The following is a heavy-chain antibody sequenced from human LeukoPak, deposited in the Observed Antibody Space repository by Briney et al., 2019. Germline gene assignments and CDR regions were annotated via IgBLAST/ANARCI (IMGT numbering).Heavy chain of an antibody. V-gene: IGHV4-34*01. CDR3: ARVTTKEYTSDWPLAGRYYYYMDV. Sequence: PSETLSLTCVVYGESFSGYYWSWIRQPPGKGLEWIGEINHSGSTNYNPSLKSRVTTSIDTSKNQFSLKLSSVTAADMAVYYCARVTTKEYTSDWPLAGRYYYYMDVWGTGTTVTISS. D-gene: IGHD6-19*01. J-gene: IGHJ6*03. CDR1: GESFSGYY. CDR2: INHSGST.